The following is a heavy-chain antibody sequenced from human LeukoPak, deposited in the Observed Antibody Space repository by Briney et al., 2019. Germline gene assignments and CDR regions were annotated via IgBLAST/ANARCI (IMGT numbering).Heavy chain of an antibody. CDR3: ARLYYMDV. V-gene: IGHV4-39*01. CDR1: GGSISSSSYY. CDR2: IYYSGST. Sequence: ASETLSLTCTVSGGSISSSSYYWGWIRQPPGKGLEWIGSIYYSGSTYYNPSLKSRVTISVDTSKNQFSLKLSSVTAADTAVYYCARLYYMDVWGKGTTVTISS. J-gene: IGHJ6*03.